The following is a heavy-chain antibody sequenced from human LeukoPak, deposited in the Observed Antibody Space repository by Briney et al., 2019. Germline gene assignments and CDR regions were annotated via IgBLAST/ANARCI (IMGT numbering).Heavy chain of an antibody. CDR1: GGTFSSYA. CDR3: ARDILRFLEWRPDWFDP. Sequence: ASVKVSCKASGGTFSSYAISRVRQAPGQGLEWMGGIIPIFGTANYAQKFQGRVTITADESTSTAYMELSSLRSEDTAVYYCARDILRFLEWRPDWFDPWGQGTLVTVSS. J-gene: IGHJ5*02. V-gene: IGHV1-69*13. D-gene: IGHD3-3*01. CDR2: IIPIFGTA.